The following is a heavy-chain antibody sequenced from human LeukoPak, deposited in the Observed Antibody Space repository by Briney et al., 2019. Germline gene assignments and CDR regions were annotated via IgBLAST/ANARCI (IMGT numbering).Heavy chain of an antibody. J-gene: IGHJ4*02. Sequence: PGGSLRLSCAVSGFTFSDHHMDWVRQAPGKGLEWVGRIKNKADGGTTDYTVPVKGRFTISRDDAKNTLYLQMDSLISEDTAIYYCVWHYFDYWGQGALVTVSS. CDR2: IKNKADGGTT. D-gene: IGHD3-16*01. CDR3: VWHYFDY. CDR1: GFTFSDHH. V-gene: IGHV3-15*01.